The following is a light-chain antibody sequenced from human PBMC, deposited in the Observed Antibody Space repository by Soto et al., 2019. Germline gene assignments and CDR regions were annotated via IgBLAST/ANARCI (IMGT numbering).Light chain of an antibody. V-gene: IGLV2-14*01. Sequence: QSALPQPASVSGSPGQSITISCTGTSSDVGGYNYVSWYQQHPGKAPKLMIYEVSNRPSGVSNRFSGSKSGNTASLTISGLQAEDEADYYCSSYTSSSPVVFGGGTKVTVL. J-gene: IGLJ2*01. CDR2: EVS. CDR1: SSDVGGYNY. CDR3: SSYTSSSPVV.